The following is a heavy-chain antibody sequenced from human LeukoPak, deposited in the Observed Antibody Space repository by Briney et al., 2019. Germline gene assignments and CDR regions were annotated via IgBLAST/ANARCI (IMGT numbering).Heavy chain of an antibody. V-gene: IGHV5-51*01. CDR3: SEPPAAAYTLSNWYFDL. CDR2: IYGGDSDT. CDR1: GFSFTGHW. D-gene: IGHD6-13*01. Sequence: GESLKISCKGSGFSFTGHWIGWVRQLPGKGLEWMGIIYGGDSDTRYSPSFQGQVTISADKSITTAYLQWSSLKTSDTAMYYWSEPPAAAYTLSNWYFDLWGRGTLVTVSS. J-gene: IGHJ2*01.